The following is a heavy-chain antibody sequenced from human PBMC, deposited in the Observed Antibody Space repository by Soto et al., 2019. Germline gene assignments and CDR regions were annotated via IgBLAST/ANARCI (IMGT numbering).Heavy chain of an antibody. V-gene: IGHV1-18*01. CDR3: AREQGGSDYY. J-gene: IGHJ4*02. CDR2: ISAYNGNT. D-gene: IGHD1-26*01. CDR1: GYTFTSYG. Sequence: QVQLVQSGAEVKKPGASVKVSCKASGYTFTSYGISWVRQAPGQGLEWMGCISAYNGNTNYAQKRXGXXXISXDTSTSSAYMELRCLRSDDPAVYDCAREQGGSDYYWGQGTLVTVSS.